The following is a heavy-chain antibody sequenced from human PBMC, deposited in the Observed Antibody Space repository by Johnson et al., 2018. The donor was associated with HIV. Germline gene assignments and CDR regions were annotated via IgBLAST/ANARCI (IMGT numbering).Heavy chain of an antibody. Sequence: EVQVLESGGGLVPPGGSLRLSCEASGFNVSSYYMSWVRQAPGKGLEWVSGINWNGGSTGYADSVKGQFTISRDNSNNTLYLQMNSLRAEDTAIYYCARDRTYLTSPEVAFDAFDIWGQGTMVTVSS. CDR2: INWNGGST. V-gene: IGHV3-23*01. J-gene: IGHJ3*02. CDR1: GFNVSSYY. CDR3: ARDRTYLTSPEVAFDAFDI. D-gene: IGHD3-16*01.